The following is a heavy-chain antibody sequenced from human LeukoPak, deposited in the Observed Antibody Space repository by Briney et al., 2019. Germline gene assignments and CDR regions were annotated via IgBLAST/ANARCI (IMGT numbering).Heavy chain of an antibody. CDR1: GFTFSSYA. Sequence: GGSLRLSCAASGFTFSSYAMSWVRQAPGKGLEWVADIKQDGSEKYYVDSVKGRFTISRDNAKNSLYLQMNSLRAEDTAVYYCARDLAGAPPQRWGQGTLVTVSS. J-gene: IGHJ1*01. D-gene: IGHD1-26*01. CDR2: IKQDGSEK. V-gene: IGHV3-7*01. CDR3: ARDLAGAPPQR.